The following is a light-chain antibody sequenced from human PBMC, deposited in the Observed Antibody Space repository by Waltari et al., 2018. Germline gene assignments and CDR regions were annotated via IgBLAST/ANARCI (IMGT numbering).Light chain of an antibody. J-gene: IGKJ1*01. CDR1: QGPVHTDGSTY. CDR2: QVS. Sequence: QGPVHTDGSTYVGWYQQRPGQSPRRLIYQVSKRDSGVPDRFRGSGSGTDFTLEISRVEADDVGFYYCMQAKFWPWTFGQGTEVEIK. V-gene: IGKV2-30*02. CDR3: MQAKFWPWT.